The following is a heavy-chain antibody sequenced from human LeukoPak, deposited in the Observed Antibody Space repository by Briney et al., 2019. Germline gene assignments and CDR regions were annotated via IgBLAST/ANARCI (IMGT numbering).Heavy chain of an antibody. J-gene: IGHJ6*02. Sequence: PGGSLRLSCAASGFTFNSYAMSWVRQAPGKGLEWVSAISASGGTTYYADSVKGRFTISGDNPKNTLYLQMNSLRVDDTAVYYCAKAGGQDIADYYGMDVWGQGTTVTVSS. CDR1: GFTFNSYA. CDR3: AKAGGQDIADYYGMDV. CDR2: ISASGGTT. D-gene: IGHD2-15*01. V-gene: IGHV3-23*01.